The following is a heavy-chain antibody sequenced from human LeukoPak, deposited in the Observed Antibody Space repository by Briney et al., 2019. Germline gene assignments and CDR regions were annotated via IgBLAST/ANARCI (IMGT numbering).Heavy chain of an antibody. V-gene: IGHV3-23*03. D-gene: IGHD4-17*01. CDR3: AKDMYGDFGGIYY. CDR1: GFTFKTYA. CDR2: IYNSGSST. J-gene: IGHJ4*02. Sequence: GGSPRLSCAASGFTFKTYAMTWVRQAPGKGLEWVSVIYNSGSSTYYADSVKGGFTISRDNSKNTLHLQMSSLRAEDTAIYYCAKDMYGDFGGIYYWGQGTLVTVSS.